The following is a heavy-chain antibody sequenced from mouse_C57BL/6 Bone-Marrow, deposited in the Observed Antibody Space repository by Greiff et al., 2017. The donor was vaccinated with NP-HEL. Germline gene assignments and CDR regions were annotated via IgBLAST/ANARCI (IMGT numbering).Heavy chain of an antibody. J-gene: IGHJ3*01. Sequence: QVQLQQPGAELVKPGASVKVSCKASGYTFTSYWMHWVKQRPGQGLEWIGRIHPSDSDTNYNQKFKGKATLPVDKSSGTAYMQLSSLTSEDSAVYYCARIWGLRRYPAWFAYWGQGTLVTVSA. CDR3: ARIWGLRRYPAWFAY. V-gene: IGHV1-74*01. D-gene: IGHD2-4*01. CDR1: GYTFTSYW. CDR2: IHPSDSDT.